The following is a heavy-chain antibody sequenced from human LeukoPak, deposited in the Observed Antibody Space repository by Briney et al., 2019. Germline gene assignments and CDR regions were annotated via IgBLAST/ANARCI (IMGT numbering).Heavy chain of an antibody. CDR2: ISDDGNNP. V-gene: IGHV3-30-3*01. CDR3: ASIFSSGYSYFDY. CDR1: GFTFSSYP. Sequence: SGGSLRLSCAASGFTFSSYPIHWVRQAPGKGLDWMAVISDDGNNPYYSDSVKGRFTISRDNSKNTVYPQMNSLRAEDTAVYYCASIFSSGYSYFDYWGQGTLVTVSS. D-gene: IGHD5-18*01. J-gene: IGHJ4*02.